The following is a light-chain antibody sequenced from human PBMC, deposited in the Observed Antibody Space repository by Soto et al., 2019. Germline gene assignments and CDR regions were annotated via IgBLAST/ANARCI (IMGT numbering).Light chain of an antibody. CDR3: KHYNSXSEA. CDR2: KAS. CDR1: QTISSW. V-gene: IGKV1-5*03. Sequence: DIQMTQSPSTLSGSVGDIVTITCRAIQTISSWLACYQQKPGKAPKLLIYKASTLKSGVPSRFSGSGSGTEFTLTISSLQPDDFATYYCKHYNSXSEACGQGTKVXI. J-gene: IGKJ1*01.